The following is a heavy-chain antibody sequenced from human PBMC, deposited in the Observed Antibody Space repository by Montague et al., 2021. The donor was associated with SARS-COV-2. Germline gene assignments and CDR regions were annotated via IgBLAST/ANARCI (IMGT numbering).Heavy chain of an antibody. CDR1: GGSISSSSYF. CDR2: NYYSGNT. V-gene: IGHV4-39*01. Sequence: SETLSLTCTVSGGSISSSSYFWGWIRQPPGKGLEWIGSNYYSGNTYYNPSLKSRVTISVDTSKNQFSLKLSSVTAADTAVFYCARAFIAAAGTTSFDYWGQGTLVTVSS. D-gene: IGHD6-13*01. J-gene: IGHJ4*02. CDR3: ARAFIAAAGTTSFDY.